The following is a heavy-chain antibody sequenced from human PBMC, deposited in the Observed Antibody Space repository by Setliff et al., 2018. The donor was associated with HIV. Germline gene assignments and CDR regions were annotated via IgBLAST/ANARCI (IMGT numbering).Heavy chain of an antibody. J-gene: IGHJ4*02. CDR2: VTHSGST. D-gene: IGHD6-19*01. Sequence: PSETLSLTCTVSGDSISSDFYWTFIRQSPGKGLEWIGEVTHSGSTTYDPSLKSRITISVDTSKNQFSLKLTSVTAADMGVYYCARGRKKTLAVSGTRYFDFWGQGTLVTVSS. CDR1: GDSISSDFY. V-gene: IGHV4-34*01. CDR3: ARGRKKTLAVSGTRYFDF.